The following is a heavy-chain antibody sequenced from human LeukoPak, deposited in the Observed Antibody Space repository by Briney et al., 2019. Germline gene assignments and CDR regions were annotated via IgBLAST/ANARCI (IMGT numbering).Heavy chain of an antibody. CDR1: GYTFTDYY. V-gene: IGHV1-2*02. CDR3: ARGEDGDYLYYYYYMDV. CDR2: INPNSGGT. D-gene: IGHD4-17*01. J-gene: IGHJ6*03. Sequence: ASVKVSCKASGYTFTDYYMHWVRQAPGQGLEWMGWINPNSGGTNYAQKFQGRVTMTRDTSISTAYMELSRLRSDDTAVYYCARGEDGDYLYYYYYMDVWGXGTTVTVS.